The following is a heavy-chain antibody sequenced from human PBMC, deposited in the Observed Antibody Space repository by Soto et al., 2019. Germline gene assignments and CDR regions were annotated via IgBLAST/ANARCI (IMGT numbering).Heavy chain of an antibody. J-gene: IGHJ4*02. D-gene: IGHD1-1*01. CDR2: MYSGGST. CDR3: ARVGTTVVDHFDC. CDR1: GFSLSGSY. V-gene: IGHV3-53*01. Sequence: GGSLRLSCVASGFSLSGSYIYWVRQAAGKGLEWVSLMYSGGSTDNADSVEGRFTISSDKSTNTLYLQMNSLRVEDTAVYYCARVGTTVVDHFDCWGQGTLVTVSS.